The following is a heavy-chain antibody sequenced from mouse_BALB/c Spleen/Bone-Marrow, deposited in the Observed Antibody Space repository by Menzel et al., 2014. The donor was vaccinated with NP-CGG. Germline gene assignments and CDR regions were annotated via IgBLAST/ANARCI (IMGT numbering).Heavy chain of an antibody. CDR1: GFTFXSYD. V-gene: IGHV5-6-2*01. CDR2: INSNGGST. D-gene: IGHD4-1*01. Sequence: EVQVVESGGGLVKLGGSLKLSCAASGFTFXSYDMSWVRQTPEKRLELVAAINSNGGSTYYPDTVKGRFTISRDNAKDTLYLQMSSLKSEDTALYYCARRGWDGYFDYWGQGTTLTVSS. J-gene: IGHJ2*01. CDR3: ARRGWDGYFDY.